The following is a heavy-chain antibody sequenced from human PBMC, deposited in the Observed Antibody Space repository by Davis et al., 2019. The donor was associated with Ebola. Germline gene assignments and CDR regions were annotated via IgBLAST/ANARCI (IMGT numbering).Heavy chain of an antibody. CDR3: ARGNGLIIDYYYGMDV. J-gene: IGHJ6*04. D-gene: IGHD2-8*01. CDR1: GYTFTGYY. Sequence: AASVKVSCKASGYTFTGYYMHWVRQAPGQGLEWMGRINLNSGGTNYAQKFQGRVTMTRDTSISTAYMELSRLRSDDTAVYYCARGNGLIIDYYYGMDVWGKGTTVTVSS. V-gene: IGHV1-2*06. CDR2: INLNSGGT.